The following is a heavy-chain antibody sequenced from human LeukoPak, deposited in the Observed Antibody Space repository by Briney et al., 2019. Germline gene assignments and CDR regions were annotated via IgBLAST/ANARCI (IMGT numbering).Heavy chain of an antibody. Sequence: SLTLSCAASRFTFSSYWMSLLRQAPGKGREWVANIKQYGSEKYYVHSLKGRFTISKDNSKNSLYLQMNTQRCEDTDVYYCVRRYYDFWSCFTYFDYWGQGTLVTVSS. CDR3: VRRYYDFWSCFTYFDY. J-gene: IGHJ4*02. V-gene: IGHV3-7*01. D-gene: IGHD3-3*01. CDR1: RFTFSSYW. CDR2: IKQYGSEK.